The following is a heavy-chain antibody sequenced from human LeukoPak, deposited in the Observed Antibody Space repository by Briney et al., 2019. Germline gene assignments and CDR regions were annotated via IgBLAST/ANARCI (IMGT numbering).Heavy chain of an antibody. CDR3: ARGRIAKIVVVHSFHYGMDV. Sequence: SETLSLTCTVSGGSISTYYWSWIRRPPGKGLEWIGEINHSGSTNYNPSLNSRVSISLEKSKNQFSLELRSVTAADTAVYYCARGRIAKIVVVHSFHYGMDVWGQGTTVTVSS. CDR1: GGSISTYY. D-gene: IGHD3-22*01. V-gene: IGHV4-34*01. J-gene: IGHJ6*02. CDR2: INHSGST.